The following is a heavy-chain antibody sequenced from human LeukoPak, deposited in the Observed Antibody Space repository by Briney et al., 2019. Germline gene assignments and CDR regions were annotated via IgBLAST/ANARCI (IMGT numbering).Heavy chain of an antibody. V-gene: IGHV3-23*01. CDR2: ISCSGGST. Sequence: GESLRLSCAASGFTFSSYAMSWVRQAPGKGLEWVSAISCSGGSTYYADSVKGRFTISRDNSKNPLYLQMNSLRAEDTAVYYCAKDPGPIYRAGEIWGSCDYWGQGTLVTVSS. D-gene: IGHD3-16*01. CDR3: AKDPGPIYRAGEIWGSCDY. CDR1: GFTFSSYA. J-gene: IGHJ4*02.